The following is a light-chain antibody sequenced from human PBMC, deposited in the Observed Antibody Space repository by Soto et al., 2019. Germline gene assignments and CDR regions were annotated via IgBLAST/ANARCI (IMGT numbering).Light chain of an antibody. CDR2: GAS. J-gene: IGKJ5*01. CDR3: QQYGSSPPIT. CDR1: QSVSSSY. V-gene: IGKV3-20*01. Sequence: EIVLTPSPGTLSLYPGERATLSCRASQSVSSSYLAWYQQKPGQAPRLLIYGASSRATGIPDRFSGSGSGTDFTLTISRLEPEDFAVYYCQQYGSSPPITFGQGTRLEIK.